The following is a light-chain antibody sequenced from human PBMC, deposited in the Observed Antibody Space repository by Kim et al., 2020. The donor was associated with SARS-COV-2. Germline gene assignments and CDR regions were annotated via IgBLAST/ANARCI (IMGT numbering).Light chain of an antibody. CDR1: TSNIGSNT. Sequence: GQTVTSSFSGSTSNIGSNTVIWYRHLPGTAPKLLIYTSDQRPSGVPDRFSGSKSGTSATLAISGLQSEDEADYYCAAWDDSLNGVVFGGGTQLTVL. V-gene: IGLV1-44*01. CDR2: TSD. J-gene: IGLJ2*01. CDR3: AAWDDSLNGVV.